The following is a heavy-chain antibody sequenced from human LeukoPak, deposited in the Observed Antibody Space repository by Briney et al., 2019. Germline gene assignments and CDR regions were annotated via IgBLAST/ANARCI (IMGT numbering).Heavy chain of an antibody. Sequence: PGGSLRLSCAASGFTYSSYAMSWVRQAPGKGLEWVSTISGSGGSTYYTDSVKGRFTISRDNSKNTLYLQMNSLRAEDTAVYYCARVVKVGDWPAIDYWGQGTLVTVSS. V-gene: IGHV3-23*01. J-gene: IGHJ4*02. D-gene: IGHD2/OR15-2a*01. CDR1: GFTYSSYA. CDR3: ARVVKVGDWPAIDY. CDR2: ISGSGGST.